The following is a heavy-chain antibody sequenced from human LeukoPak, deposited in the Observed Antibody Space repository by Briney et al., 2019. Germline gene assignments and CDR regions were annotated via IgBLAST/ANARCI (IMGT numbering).Heavy chain of an antibody. CDR1: GGSISSYY. J-gene: IGHJ4*02. CDR2: IYYSGST. V-gene: IGHV4-59*01. CDR3: ARATLLWFGEFDY. Sequence: SETLSLTCTGTGGSISSYYWSWIRQPPGKGLEWIGYIYYSGSTNYNPSLKSRVTISVDTSKNQFSLKLSSVTAADTAVYYCARATLLWFGEFDYWGQGTLVTVSS. D-gene: IGHD3-10*01.